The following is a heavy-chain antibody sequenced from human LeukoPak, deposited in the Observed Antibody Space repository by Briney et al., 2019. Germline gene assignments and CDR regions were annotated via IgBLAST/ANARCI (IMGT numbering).Heavy chain of an antibody. CDR2: ISRSSSTI. CDR1: GFTFSTYA. J-gene: IGHJ4*02. V-gene: IGHV3-48*04. Sequence: GGSLRLSCAASGFTFSTYAMNWVRQAPGKGLEWVSYISRSSSTIYYADSVKGRFTISRDNAKNSLYLQMNSLRAEDTAVYYCARVRGYSYGYGYWGQGTLVTVSS. CDR3: ARVRGYSYGYGY. D-gene: IGHD5-18*01.